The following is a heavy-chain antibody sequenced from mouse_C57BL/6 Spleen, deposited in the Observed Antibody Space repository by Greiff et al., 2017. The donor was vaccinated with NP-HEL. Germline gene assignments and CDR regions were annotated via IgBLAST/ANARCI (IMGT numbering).Heavy chain of an antibody. CDR1: GYTFTEYT. CDR3: ARHEGGTGPYYAMDY. V-gene: IGHV1-62-2*01. J-gene: IGHJ4*01. D-gene: IGHD4-1*01. CDR2: FYPGSGSI. Sequence: QVQLKESGAELVKPGASVKLSCKASGYTFTEYTIHWVKQRSGQGLEWIGWFYPGSGSIKYNEKFKDKATLTADKSSSTVYMELSRWTSEDSAVYFCARHEGGTGPYYAMDYWGQGTSVTVSS.